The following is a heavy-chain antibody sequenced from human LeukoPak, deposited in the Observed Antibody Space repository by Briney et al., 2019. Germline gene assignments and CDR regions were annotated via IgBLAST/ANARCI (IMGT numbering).Heavy chain of an antibody. CDR1: GFTFDSYG. Sequence: GGSLRLSCAASGFTFDSYGMIWVRQAPGQGLEWVSGISGSGFITYYADSVKGRFSISRDNSKNTLYLQMNSLRVEDTAVYYCARGLRFSDYWGQGTLVTVSS. D-gene: IGHD3-10*01. CDR2: ISGSGFIT. CDR3: ARGLRFSDY. J-gene: IGHJ4*02. V-gene: IGHV3-23*01.